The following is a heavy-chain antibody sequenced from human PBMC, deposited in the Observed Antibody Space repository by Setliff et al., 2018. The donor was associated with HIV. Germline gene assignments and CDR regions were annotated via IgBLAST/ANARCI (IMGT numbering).Heavy chain of an antibody. CDR1: GYRFNTYG. V-gene: IGHV1-18*01. Sequence: ASVKVSCKASGYRFNTYGISWVRQAPGQGLEWMGWISPYNGDTRFAQSLQGRVTLTTDTSISTAYMELSRLRSDDTAVYYCATLDYWGQGTLVTVSS. J-gene: IGHJ4*02. CDR3: ATLDY. CDR2: ISPYNGDT.